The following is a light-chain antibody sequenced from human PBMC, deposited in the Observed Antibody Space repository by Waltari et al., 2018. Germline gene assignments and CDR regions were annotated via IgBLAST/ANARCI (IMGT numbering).Light chain of an antibody. Sequence: DIQMTQSQSSLSASVGDRVTITCRASHSITTYLNWYQQKPGKAPNLLIYAASSLQSGVPSRFSGSGSGTEFTLTISSLRPEDFATYYCQQTNTVPLTFGGGTKVEIK. CDR1: HSITTY. V-gene: IGKV1-39*01. CDR3: QQTNTVPLT. J-gene: IGKJ4*01. CDR2: AAS.